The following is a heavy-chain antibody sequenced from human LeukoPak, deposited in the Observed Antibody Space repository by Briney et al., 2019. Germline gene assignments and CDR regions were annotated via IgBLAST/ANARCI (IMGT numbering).Heavy chain of an antibody. CDR3: AKGRSSGSYSHFDY. D-gene: IGHD1-26*01. V-gene: IGHV3-9*01. CDR2: ISWNSGSI. CDR1: GFTFGDYA. Sequence: PGGSLRLSCAASGFTFGDYAMHWVRQAPGKGLEWVSGISWNSGSIGYADSVKGRFTISRDNAKNSLYLQMNSLRAEDTALYYCAKGRSSGSYSHFDYWGQGTLVTVSS. J-gene: IGHJ4*02.